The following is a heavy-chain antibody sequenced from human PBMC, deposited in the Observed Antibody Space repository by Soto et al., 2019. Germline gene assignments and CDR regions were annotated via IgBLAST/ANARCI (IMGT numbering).Heavy chain of an antibody. J-gene: IGHJ6*02. D-gene: IGHD6-13*01. CDR3: ASHGAFVAAAGTDYYYGMDV. V-gene: IGHV4-39*01. CDR2: IYYSGST. Sequence: SETLSLTCTVSGGSISSSSYYWGWIRQPPGKGLEWIGSIYYSGSTYYNPSLKSRVTISVNTSKNQFSLKLSSVTAADTAVYYCASHGAFVAAAGTDYYYGMDVWGQGTTVTVSS. CDR1: GGSISSSSYY.